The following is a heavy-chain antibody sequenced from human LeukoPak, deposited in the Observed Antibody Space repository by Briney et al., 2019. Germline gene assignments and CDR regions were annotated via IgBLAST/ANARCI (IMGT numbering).Heavy chain of an antibody. D-gene: IGHD3-9*01. J-gene: IGHJ4*02. CDR2: IKRKTDGGTT. CDR1: GFTFSNAW. Sequence: PGGSLRLSCAASGFTFSNAWMSWVRQAPGKGLEWVGRIKRKTDGGTTDYAAPVKGRFTISRDDSKNTLYLQMNSLKTEDTAVYYCTTDLPHYDILTGYPLFDYWGQGTLVTVSS. V-gene: IGHV3-15*01. CDR3: TTDLPHYDILTGYPLFDY.